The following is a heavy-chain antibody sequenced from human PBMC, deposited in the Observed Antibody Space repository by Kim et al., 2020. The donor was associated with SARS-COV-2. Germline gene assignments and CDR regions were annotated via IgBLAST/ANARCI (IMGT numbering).Heavy chain of an antibody. V-gene: IGHV5-51*01. CDR1: GYSFTSYW. J-gene: IGHJ5*02. CDR3: ARRFLDRYSRIQFDP. D-gene: IGHD6-13*01. CDR2: IYPGDSDT. Sequence: GESLKISCKGSGYSFTSYWIGWVRQMPGKGLEWMGIIYPGDSDTRYSPSFQGQVTISADKSISTAYLQWSSLKASDTAMYYCARRFLDRYSRIQFDPWGQGTLVTVSS.